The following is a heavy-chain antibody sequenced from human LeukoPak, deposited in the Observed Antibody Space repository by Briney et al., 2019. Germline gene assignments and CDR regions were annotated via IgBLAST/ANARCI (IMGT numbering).Heavy chain of an antibody. CDR2: ISSASSYI. J-gene: IGHJ4*02. CDR1: GFTFSLSW. V-gene: IGHV3-21*01. Sequence: GGSLRLSCAASGFTFSLSWMHWVRQAPQSGREWVSCISSASSYIYYADSVKGRFTISRDNAQKSLYLQMNSLRAEDTAVYYCARVGYSSGWYFDYWGQGTLVTVSS. CDR3: ARVGYSSGWYFDY. D-gene: IGHD6-19*01.